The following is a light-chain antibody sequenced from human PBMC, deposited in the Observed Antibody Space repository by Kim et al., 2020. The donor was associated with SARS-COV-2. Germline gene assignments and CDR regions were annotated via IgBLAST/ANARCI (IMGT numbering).Light chain of an antibody. Sequence: SVSPGERAILSCRASQSVSSNLAWYQKKPGQAPRLVIYGASTRAAGVAARFSGSVSGAEFTLTISNLQPEDCAVYYCQQYNKWMYTFGQGTKLEIK. J-gene: IGKJ2*01. CDR2: GAS. CDR1: QSVSSN. CDR3: QQYNKWMYT. V-gene: IGKV3D-15*01.